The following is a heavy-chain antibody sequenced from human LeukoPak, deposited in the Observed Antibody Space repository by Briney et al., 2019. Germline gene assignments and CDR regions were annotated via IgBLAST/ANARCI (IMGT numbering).Heavy chain of an antibody. D-gene: IGHD3-10*01. CDR3: ARESYGSGSFYNEFDY. CDR2: ISDSGGST. V-gene: IGHV3-23*01. J-gene: IGHJ4*02. Sequence: GGSLRLSCAASGFTFSRYAMSWVRQAPGKGLEWVSAISDSGGSTYYADSVKGRFTISRDNAKSSLFLQMNSLRAEDTAVYYCARESYGSGSFYNEFDYWGQGTLVTVSS. CDR1: GFTFSRYA.